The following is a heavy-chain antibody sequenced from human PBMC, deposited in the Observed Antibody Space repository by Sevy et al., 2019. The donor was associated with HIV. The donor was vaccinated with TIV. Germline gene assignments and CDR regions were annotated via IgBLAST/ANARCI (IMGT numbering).Heavy chain of an antibody. CDR1: GFTFSSYG. Sequence: GGSLRLSCAASGFTFSSYGMNWVRQAPGRGLEWVAVISYDGTNKYYADSVKGQFTISRDNFKNTLYLQMDSLRAEDTAVYYCARGSGVAAASFDYWGQRALVTVSS. V-gene: IGHV3-30-3*01. CDR3: ARGSGVAAASFDY. D-gene: IGHD2-2*01. CDR2: ISYDGTNK. J-gene: IGHJ4*02.